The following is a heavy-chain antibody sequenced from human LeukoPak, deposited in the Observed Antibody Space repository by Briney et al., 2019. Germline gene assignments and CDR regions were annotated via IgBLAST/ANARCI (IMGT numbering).Heavy chain of an antibody. CDR3: ARGPPYVWGSYRPLGLDY. V-gene: IGHV3-30*04. CDR2: ISYDGSNK. Sequence: GGSLRLSCAASGFTFSSYAMHWVRQAPGKGLEGVAVISYDGSNKYYADSVKGRFTISRDNSKNTLYLQMNSLRAEDTAVYYCARGPPYVWGSYRPLGLDYWGQGTLVTVSS. J-gene: IGHJ4*02. CDR1: GFTFSSYA. D-gene: IGHD3-16*02.